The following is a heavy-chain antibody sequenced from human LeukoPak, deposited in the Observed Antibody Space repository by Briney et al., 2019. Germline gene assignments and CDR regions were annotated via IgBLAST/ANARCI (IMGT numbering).Heavy chain of an antibody. CDR2: IYYSGST. CDR1: GGSISSGGYY. V-gene: IGHV4-31*03. Sequence: SETLSLTCTVSGGSISSGGYYWSWIRQHPGKGLEWIGYIYYSGSTYYNPSLKSRVTICVDTSKNQFSLKLSSVTAADTAVYYCARGSSSSIGLEFDYWGQGTLVTVSS. D-gene: IGHD6-6*01. CDR3: ARGSSSSIGLEFDY. J-gene: IGHJ4*02.